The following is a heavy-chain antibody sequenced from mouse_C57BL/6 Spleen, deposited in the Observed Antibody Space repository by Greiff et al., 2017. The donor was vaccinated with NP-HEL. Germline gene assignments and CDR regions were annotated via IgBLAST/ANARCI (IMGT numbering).Heavy chain of an antibody. CDR3: ARSLYYGSSFFDY. Sequence: QVQLQQPGAELVRPGSSVKLSCKASGYTFTSYWMDWVKQRPGQGLEWIGNIYPSDSETHYNQKFKDKATLTVDKSSSTAYMQLSSLTSEDSAVYYCARSLYYGSSFFDYWGQGTTLTVSS. CDR2: IYPSDSET. D-gene: IGHD1-1*01. V-gene: IGHV1-61*01. J-gene: IGHJ2*01. CDR1: GYTFTSYW.